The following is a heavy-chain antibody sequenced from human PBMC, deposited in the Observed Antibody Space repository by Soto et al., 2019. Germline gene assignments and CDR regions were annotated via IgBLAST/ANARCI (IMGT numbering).Heavy chain of an antibody. V-gene: IGHV4-39*01. J-gene: IGHJ6*02. CDR2: FYYSEST. Sequence: PSETLSLTCTVSGGCISSGPYSWGWIRQPPGEGLEWIGTFYYSESTYYNPSLESRVTISVDTSKNQFSLKVSSVTVADTAVYYPARLRGYCSTNNCHGYYGMDVWRQGTTVTVSS. D-gene: IGHD6-13*01. CDR3: ARLRGYCSTNNCHGYYGMDV. CDR1: GGCISSGPYS.